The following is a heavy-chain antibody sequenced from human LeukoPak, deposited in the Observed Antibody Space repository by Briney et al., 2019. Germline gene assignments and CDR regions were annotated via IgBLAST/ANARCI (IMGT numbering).Heavy chain of an antibody. J-gene: IGHJ4*02. D-gene: IGHD3-22*01. Sequence: LVASVKVSCKASGYTFTAYYIHWVRQAPGQGLEWMGWINPNTGGAKYAERFQDRATMTRDTSISTAYMDLSSLRSDDTAVYYCAETSDSSGYSLNYWGQGTLVTVSS. V-gene: IGHV1-2*03. CDR3: AETSDSSGYSLNY. CDR2: INPNTGGA. CDR1: GYTFTAYY.